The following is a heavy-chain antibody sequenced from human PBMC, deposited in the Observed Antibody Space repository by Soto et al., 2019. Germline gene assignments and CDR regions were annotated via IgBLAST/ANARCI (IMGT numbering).Heavy chain of an antibody. J-gene: IGHJ4*02. Sequence: SETLSLTCTVSGGSISSSNYKWGWIRQPPGKSLEWIGNIFYSGSTYYNPSLKSRVTISVDTSKNQFSLKLSSVTAADTAVYYCATGYSSGWYYFDYWGQGTLVTVSS. V-gene: IGHV4-39*01. D-gene: IGHD6-19*01. CDR2: IFYSGST. CDR3: ATGYSSGWYYFDY. CDR1: GGSISSSNYK.